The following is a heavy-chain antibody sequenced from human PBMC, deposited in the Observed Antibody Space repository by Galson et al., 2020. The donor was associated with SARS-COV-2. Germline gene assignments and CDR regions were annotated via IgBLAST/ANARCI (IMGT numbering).Heavy chain of an antibody. Sequence: AGSLRLSCAASGFTFSDYYMSWIRQAPGKGLEWVSYISSSGSTIYYADSVKGRFTISRDNAKNSLYLQMNSLRAEDTAVYYCARDLVLWEGASYYYGMDGWGQGTTVTVAS. CDR1: GFTFSDYY. CDR2: ISSSGSTI. J-gene: IGHJ6*02. V-gene: IGHV3-11*01. CDR3: ARDLVLWEGASYYYGMDG. D-gene: IGHD3-16*01.